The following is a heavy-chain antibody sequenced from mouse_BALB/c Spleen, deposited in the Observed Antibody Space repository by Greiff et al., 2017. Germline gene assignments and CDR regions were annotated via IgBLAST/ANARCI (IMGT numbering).Heavy chain of an antibody. D-gene: IGHD2-2*01. Sequence: VKLVESGPQLVRPGASVKISCKASGYSFTSYWMHWVKQRPGQGLEWIGMIDPSDSETRLNQKFKDKATLTVDKSSSTAYMQLSSPTSEDSAVYYCARGDYGYDVGAWFAYWGQGTLVTVSA. CDR1: GYSFTSYW. V-gene: IGHV1S126*01. CDR2: IDPSDSET. CDR3: ARGDYGYDVGAWFAY. J-gene: IGHJ3*01.